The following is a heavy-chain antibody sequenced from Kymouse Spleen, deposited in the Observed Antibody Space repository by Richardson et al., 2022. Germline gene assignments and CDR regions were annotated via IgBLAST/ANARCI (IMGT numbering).Heavy chain of an antibody. CDR1: GGSISSYY. D-gene: IGHD6-19*01. J-gene: IGHJ4*02. Sequence: QVQLQESGPGLVKPSETLSLTCTVSGGSISSYYWSWIRQPPGKGLEWIGYIYYSGSTNYNPSLKSRVTISVDTSKNQFSLKLSSVTAADTAVYYCAREGAVAGPLDYWGQGTLVTVSS. V-gene: IGHV4-59*01. CDR3: AREGAVAGPLDY. CDR2: IYYSGST.